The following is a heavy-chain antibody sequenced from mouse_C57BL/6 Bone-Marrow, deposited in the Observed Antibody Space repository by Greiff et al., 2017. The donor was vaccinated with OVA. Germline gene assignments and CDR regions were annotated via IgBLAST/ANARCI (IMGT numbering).Heavy chain of an antibody. CDR1: GFTFSSYG. V-gene: IGHV5-6*02. CDR2: ISSGGSYT. D-gene: IGHD2-4*01. CDR3: ARPYDYGSSYFDY. J-gene: IGHJ2*01. Sequence: DVKLQESGGDLVKPGGSLKLSCAASGFTFSSYGMSWVRQTPDKRLEWVATISSGGSYTYYPDSVKGRFTISRDNAKNTLYLQMSSLKSEDTAMYYCARPYDYGSSYFDYWGQGTTLTVSS.